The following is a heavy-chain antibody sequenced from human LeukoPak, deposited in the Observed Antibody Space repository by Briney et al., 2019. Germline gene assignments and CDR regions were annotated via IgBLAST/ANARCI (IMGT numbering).Heavy chain of an antibody. D-gene: IGHD3-3*01. J-gene: IGHJ6*02. CDR1: GGSFSGYY. CDR3: ARGPVLRFLEWFQTYYYYGMDV. V-gene: IGHV4-34*01. CDR2: INHSGST. Sequence: SEPLSLTCAVYGGSFSGYYWSWIRQPPGKGLEWIGEINHSGSTNYNPSLKSRVTISVDTSKNQFSLKLSSVTAADTAVYYCARGPVLRFLEWFQTYYYYGMDVWGQGTTVTVSS.